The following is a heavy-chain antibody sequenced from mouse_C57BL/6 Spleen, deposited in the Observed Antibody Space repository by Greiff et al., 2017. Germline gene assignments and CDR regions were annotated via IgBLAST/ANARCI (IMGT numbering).Heavy chain of an antibody. Sequence: EVKLVESGPGLVKPSQSLSLTCSVTGYSITSGYYWNWIRQFPGNKLEWMGYISYDGSNNYNPSLKNRISITRDTSKNQFFLKLNSVTTEDTATYYCAIYYGNPYAMDYWGQGTSVTVSS. D-gene: IGHD2-1*01. CDR2: ISYDGSN. CDR3: AIYYGNPYAMDY. J-gene: IGHJ4*01. CDR1: GYSITSGYY. V-gene: IGHV3-6*01.